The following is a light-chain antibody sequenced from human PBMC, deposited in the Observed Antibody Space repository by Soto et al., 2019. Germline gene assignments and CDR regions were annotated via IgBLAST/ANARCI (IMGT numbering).Light chain of an antibody. CDR2: WAS. J-gene: IGKJ4*01. Sequence: DIVMTQSPDSLAVSLGERATINCKSSQSVVYSSNNKNYLAWYQQKPGQPPKLLIYWASTRESGVPDRFSGSGSGTDFTLTISSLQAEDVAVYYCPQYYSTLALTFGGGTKVEIK. CDR3: PQYYSTLALT. V-gene: IGKV4-1*01. CDR1: QSVVYSSNNKNY.